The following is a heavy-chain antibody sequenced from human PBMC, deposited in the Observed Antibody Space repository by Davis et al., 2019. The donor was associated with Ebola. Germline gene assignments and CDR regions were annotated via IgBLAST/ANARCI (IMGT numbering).Heavy chain of an antibody. J-gene: IGHJ4*02. CDR3: ARHVAIPGRSFGVRTDY. CDR1: GYSFTSYW. Sequence: KVSCKGSGYSFTSYWIGWVRQMPGKGLEWMGIIYPGDSDTRYSPSFQGQVTISADKSISTAYLQWSSLKASDTAMYYCARHVAIPGRSFGVRTDYWGQGTLVTVSS. CDR2: IYPGDSDT. D-gene: IGHD2-21*01. V-gene: IGHV5-51*01.